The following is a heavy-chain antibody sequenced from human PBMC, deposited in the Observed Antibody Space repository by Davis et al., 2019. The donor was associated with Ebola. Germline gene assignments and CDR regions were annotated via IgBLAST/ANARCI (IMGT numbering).Heavy chain of an antibody. Sequence: GESLKISCAASGFTFNKYWMHWVRQAPGKGLVWVSLINNDGSITTYADSVKGRFTISRDNAKNTLYLQMNSLRDEDTAVYYCARGTHYAHDYWGQGTLVTVSS. J-gene: IGHJ4*02. CDR3: ARGTHYAHDY. CDR2: INNDGSIT. CDR1: GFTFNKYW. V-gene: IGHV3-74*01. D-gene: IGHD2-2*01.